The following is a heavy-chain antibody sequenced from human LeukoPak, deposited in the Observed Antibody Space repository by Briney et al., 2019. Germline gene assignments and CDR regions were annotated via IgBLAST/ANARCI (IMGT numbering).Heavy chain of an antibody. V-gene: IGHV4-59*08. CDR3: ARGYGSVSYFDY. Sequence: SETLSLTCTVSGGSISSYYWSWIRQRPGKGLEWIGYIYNSGSTNYNPSLKPRVTISVDTSKNQFSLRLSSVTAADTAVYYCARGYGSVSYFDYWGQGSMVTVSS. CDR2: IYNSGST. CDR1: GGSISSYY. J-gene: IGHJ4*02. D-gene: IGHD3-10*01.